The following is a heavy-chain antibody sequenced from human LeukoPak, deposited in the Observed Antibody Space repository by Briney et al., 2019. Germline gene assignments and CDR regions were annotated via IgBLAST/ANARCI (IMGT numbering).Heavy chain of an antibody. CDR3: ATETPGRYGGSDAFDY. J-gene: IGHJ4*02. CDR1: GYTFTSYA. V-gene: IGHV1-3*01. D-gene: IGHD1-26*01. CDR2: ISAGNGNT. Sequence: GASVKVSCKASGYTFTSYAIHWVRQAPGQRLEWMGWISAGNGNTKYSQNFQGRVTFISNTSATTAFMELSSLRSDDTAVYYCATETPGRYGGSDAFDYWGQGTLVTVSS.